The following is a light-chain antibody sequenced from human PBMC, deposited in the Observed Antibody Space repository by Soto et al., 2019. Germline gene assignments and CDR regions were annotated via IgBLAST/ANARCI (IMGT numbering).Light chain of an antibody. CDR1: SSNVGSNV. Sequence: QPLLTQPPSASGTPGQRVTLSCSGTSSNVGSNVVNWYQQVPGAAPKLVIYSNDRRPSGVPDRFFGSKSGASASLAISGLQTEDEADYYCAAWDDSLIALLFGGGTKLTVL. V-gene: IGLV1-44*01. CDR2: SND. CDR3: AAWDDSLIALL. J-gene: IGLJ3*02.